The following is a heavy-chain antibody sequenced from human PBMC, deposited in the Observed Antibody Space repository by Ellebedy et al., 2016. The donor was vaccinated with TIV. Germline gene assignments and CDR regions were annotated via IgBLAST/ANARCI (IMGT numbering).Heavy chain of an antibody. CDR2: INPNSGDT. CDR3: ARDRTYAY. J-gene: IGHJ4*02. Sequence: AASVKVSCKASGYTFTGYYMHWVRQAPGQGLEWMGWINPNSGDTKYAQKFQGRVTVTRDTSISTAYMELSSLRSDDTAVYYCARDRTYAYWGQGTLVTVPS. V-gene: IGHV1-2*02. D-gene: IGHD2-2*01. CDR1: GYTFTGYY.